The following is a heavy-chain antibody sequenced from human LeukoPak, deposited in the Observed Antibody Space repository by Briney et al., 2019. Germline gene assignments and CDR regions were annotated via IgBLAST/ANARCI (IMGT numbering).Heavy chain of an antibody. J-gene: IGHJ4*02. V-gene: IGHV4-31*03. Sequence: SETLSLTCTVSGGSISSGGYYWSWIRQHPGKGLEWIGYIDYSGSTYYNPSLKSRVTISVDTSKNQFSLKLSSVSAADTAVYSWARSSPTAFARPFDYWGQGTLVTVSS. CDR2: IDYSGST. D-gene: IGHD4-11*01. CDR3: ARSSPTAFARPFDY. CDR1: GGSISSGGYY.